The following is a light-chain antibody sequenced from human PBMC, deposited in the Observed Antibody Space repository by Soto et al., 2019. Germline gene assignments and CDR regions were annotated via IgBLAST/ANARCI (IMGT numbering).Light chain of an antibody. Sequence: LTQPRSVSGSPGQSVTISCTGTSRDVGGYNYVSWYQQHPGKAPKLMIYDVSKRPSGVPDRFSGSKSGNTASLTISGVQAEDEADYYCCSHAGTYTDVFGTVTKVTV. V-gene: IGLV2-11*01. CDR2: DVS. CDR3: CSHAGTYTDV. J-gene: IGLJ1*01. CDR1: SRDVGGYNY.